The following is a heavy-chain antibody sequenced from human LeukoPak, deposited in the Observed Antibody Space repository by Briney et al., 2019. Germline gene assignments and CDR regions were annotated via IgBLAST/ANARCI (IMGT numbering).Heavy chain of an antibody. J-gene: IGHJ5*02. D-gene: IGHD3-22*01. CDR1: GFTFSSYA. CDR3: ARDLGQYYDTSDNWFDP. CDR2: ISGSGGST. Sequence: GGSLRLSCAASGFTFSSYAMSWVRQAPGKGLEWVSTISGSGGSTYYADSVKGRFTISRDNSKNTLYLQMNSLRAEDTAVYYCARDLGQYYDTSDNWFDPWGQGTLVTVSS. V-gene: IGHV3-23*01.